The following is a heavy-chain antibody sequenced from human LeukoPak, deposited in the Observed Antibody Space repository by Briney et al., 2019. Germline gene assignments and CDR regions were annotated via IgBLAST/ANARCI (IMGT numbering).Heavy chain of an antibody. CDR2: ISSSTNYI. J-gene: IGHJ4*02. CDR3: ARGIGVTATGFDY. V-gene: IGHV3-21*01. Sequence: GGSLRLSCAASGFTFSSYNMNWVRQAPGKGLEWVSFISSSTNYIYYADSVKGRFTISRDNAKISLYLQMSSLRGEDTAVYYCARGIGVTATGFDYWGQGTLVTVSS. CDR1: GFTFSSYN. D-gene: IGHD2-15*01.